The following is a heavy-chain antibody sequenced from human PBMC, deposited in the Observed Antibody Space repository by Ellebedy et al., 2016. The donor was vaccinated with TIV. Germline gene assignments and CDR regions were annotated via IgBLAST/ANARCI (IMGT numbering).Heavy chain of an antibody. V-gene: IGHV4-59*01. CDR2: IYYSGST. J-gene: IGHJ4*02. Sequence: MPSETLSLTCTVSGGSISSYYWSWIRQPPGKGLEWIGYIYYSGSTNYNPSLKSRVTISVDTSKNQFSLKLSSVTAADTAVYYCARGASSWYGGFDYWGQGTLVTVSS. D-gene: IGHD6-13*01. CDR3: ARGASSWYGGFDY. CDR1: GGSISSYY.